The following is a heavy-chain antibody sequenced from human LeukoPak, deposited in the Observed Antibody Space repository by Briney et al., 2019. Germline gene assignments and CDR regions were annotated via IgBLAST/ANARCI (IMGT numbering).Heavy chain of an antibody. Sequence: QPGGSLRLSCAASGFTFSSYWMHWVRQAPGKGLVWVSRINSDGSGTSYADSVKGRFTISRDNAKNTLYLQMNSLRAEDTAVYYCARARVDIAMFTWLNWYFELWGRGTLVTVSS. CDR3: ARARVDIAMFTWLNWYFEL. CDR1: GFTFSSYW. J-gene: IGHJ2*01. D-gene: IGHD5-18*01. CDR2: INSDGSGT. V-gene: IGHV3-74*01.